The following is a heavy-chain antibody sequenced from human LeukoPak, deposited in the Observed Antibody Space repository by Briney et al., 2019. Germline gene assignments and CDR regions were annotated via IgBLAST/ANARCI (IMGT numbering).Heavy chain of an antibody. CDR3: AVTYYDFWSGYEAYYYYMDV. J-gene: IGHJ6*03. D-gene: IGHD3-3*01. CDR2: IYYSGST. V-gene: IGHV4-39*07. CDR1: GGSISSGGYY. Sequence: SETLSLTCTVSGGSISSGGYYWSWIRQPPGKGLEWIGSIYYSGSTYYNPSLKSRVTISVDTSKNQFSLKLSSVTAADTAVYYCAVTYYDFWSGYEAYYYYMDVWGKGTTVTVSS.